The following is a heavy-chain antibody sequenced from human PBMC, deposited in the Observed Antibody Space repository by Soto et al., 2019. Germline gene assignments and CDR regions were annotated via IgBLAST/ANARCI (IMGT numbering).Heavy chain of an antibody. CDR1: GFTFSSYA. D-gene: IGHD5-12*01. V-gene: IGHV3-30-3*01. Sequence: QVQLVESGGGVVQPGRSLRLSCAASGFTFSSYAMHWVRQAPGKGLEWVAVISYDGSNKYYADSVKGRFTISRDNSKNTLYLQMNSLRAEDTAVYYCARLQGWLHSLDYWGQGTLVTVSS. CDR2: ISYDGSNK. CDR3: ARLQGWLHSLDY. J-gene: IGHJ4*02.